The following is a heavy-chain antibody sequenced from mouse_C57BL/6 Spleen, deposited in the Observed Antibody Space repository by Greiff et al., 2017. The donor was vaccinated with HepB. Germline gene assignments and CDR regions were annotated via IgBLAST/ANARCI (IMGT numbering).Heavy chain of an antibody. CDR3: ARARGSSGYVS. V-gene: IGHV3-6*01. D-gene: IGHD3-2*02. Sequence: EVQLQQSGPGLVKPSQSLSLTCSVTGYSITSGYYWNWIRQFPGNKLEWMGYISYDGSNNYNPSLKNRISITRDTSKNQFFLKLNSVTTEDTATYYCARARGSSGYVSWGQGTTLTVSS. CDR1: GYSITSGYY. CDR2: ISYDGSN. J-gene: IGHJ2*01.